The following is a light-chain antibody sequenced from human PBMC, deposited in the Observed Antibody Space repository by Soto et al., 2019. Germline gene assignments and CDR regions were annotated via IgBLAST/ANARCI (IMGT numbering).Light chain of an antibody. V-gene: IGKV3-15*01. CDR2: GAS. Sequence: EIVMTQSPASLSVSPGETATLSCRASQSISNSLAWYQQKPGQGPSLLIYGASTRATGIPARFSGSGSGTEFTLTISSLQSEDSALYYCQQYNNWPPRTFGQGTKLEIK. J-gene: IGKJ2*01. CDR3: QQYNNWPPRT. CDR1: QSISNS.